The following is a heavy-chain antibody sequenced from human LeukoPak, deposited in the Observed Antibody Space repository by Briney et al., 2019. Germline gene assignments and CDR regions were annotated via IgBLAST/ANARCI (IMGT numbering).Heavy chain of an antibody. CDR1: GFTFSSFA. V-gene: IGHV3-23*01. Sequence: ESLRLSCAASGFTFSSFAMSWVRQAPGKGLEWVSSISGSGESTYYADYVKGRFTVSRDNSKNTLNLQLNSLRAEDTAVYYCAKDAIGQYRPYYFDCWGQGTLVTVSS. CDR2: ISGSGEST. J-gene: IGHJ4*02. CDR3: AKDAIGQYRPYYFDC. D-gene: IGHD3-16*02.